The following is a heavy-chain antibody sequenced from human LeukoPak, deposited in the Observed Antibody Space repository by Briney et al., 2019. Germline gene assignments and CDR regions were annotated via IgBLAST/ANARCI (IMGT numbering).Heavy chain of an antibody. CDR1: GFTFSSYA. CDR3: ARDLNRESVATISPLDY. D-gene: IGHD5-12*01. CDR2: ISSNGGST. J-gene: IGHJ4*02. V-gene: IGHV3-64*01. Sequence: PGGSLRLSCAASGFTFSSYAMSWVRQAPGKGLEYVSAISSNGGSTYYANSVKGRFTISRDNSKNTLYLQMGSLRAEDMAVYYCARDLNRESVATISPLDYWGQGALVTVSS.